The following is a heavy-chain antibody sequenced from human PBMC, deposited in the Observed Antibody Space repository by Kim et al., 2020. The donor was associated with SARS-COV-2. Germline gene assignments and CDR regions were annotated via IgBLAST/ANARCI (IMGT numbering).Heavy chain of an antibody. V-gene: IGHV4-39*01. J-gene: IGHJ1*01. D-gene: IGHD6-13*01. CDR3: ASRQSSSWYNTEYFQH. CDR2: IYYSGST. CDR1: GGSISSSSYY. Sequence: SETLSLTCTVSGGSISSSSYYWGWIRQPPGKGLEWIGSIYYSGSTYYNPSLRSRVTISVDTSKNQFSLKLSSVTAADTAVYYCASRQSSSWYNTEYFQHWSQGTLVTVS.